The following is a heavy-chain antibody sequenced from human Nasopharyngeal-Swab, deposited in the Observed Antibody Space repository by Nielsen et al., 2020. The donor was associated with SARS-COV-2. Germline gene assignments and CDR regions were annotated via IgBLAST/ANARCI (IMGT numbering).Heavy chain of an antibody. D-gene: IGHD6-6*01. V-gene: IGHV3-53*01. CDR1: GFTVSSNY. J-gene: IGHJ6*02. CDR2: IYSGGST. CDR3: ARGQSIAAPLAREGGCGLPV. Sequence: GGSLRLSCAASGFTVSSNYMSWVRQAPGKGLEWVSVIYSGGSTYYADPVKGRFTISRDNSKNTLYLQMNSLRAEDTAVYYCARGQSIAAPLAREGGCGLPVWGPGPTVTVSS.